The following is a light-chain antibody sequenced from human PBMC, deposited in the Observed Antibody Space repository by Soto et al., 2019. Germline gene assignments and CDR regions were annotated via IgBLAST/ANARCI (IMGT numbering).Light chain of an antibody. CDR3: QHYGSSSLT. CDR2: GAS. CDR1: QSVSSGS. Sequence: EFVLTQSPGTLSLSPGERATLSCRASQSVSSGSIAWYQQKPGQAPRLLIYGASSRATGIPDSFSGSGSGTDFTLTISRLEPEDFAVYYCQHYGSSSLTFGGGTKVDIK. V-gene: IGKV3-20*01. J-gene: IGKJ4*01.